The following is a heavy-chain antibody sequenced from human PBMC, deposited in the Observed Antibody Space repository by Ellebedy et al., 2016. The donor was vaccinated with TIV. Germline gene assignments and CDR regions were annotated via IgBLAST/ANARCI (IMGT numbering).Heavy chain of an antibody. Sequence: SVKVSXXASGGTFSSYAISWVRQAPGQGLEWMGGIIPIFGTANYAQKFQGRVTITADESTSTAYMELSSLRSEDTAVYYCARDFLGSTTTGNLDVWGKGTTVTVSS. CDR2: IIPIFGTA. D-gene: IGHD4-17*01. V-gene: IGHV1-69*13. CDR3: ARDFLGSTTTGNLDV. J-gene: IGHJ6*04. CDR1: GGTFSSYA.